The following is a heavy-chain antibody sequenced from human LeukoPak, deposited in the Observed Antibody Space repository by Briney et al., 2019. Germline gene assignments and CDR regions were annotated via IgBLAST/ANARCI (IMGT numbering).Heavy chain of an antibody. V-gene: IGHV3-30*09. Sequence: GGSLRLSCVASGFTFGNFAMHWVRQAPGKGLAWVAVISHDERNKYYADSVKGRFAISRDNSNNIVYLQMNSLTSEDTAMYYCARPSPPGDGYNPPDYWGQGALVTVSS. D-gene: IGHD5-24*01. CDR2: ISHDERNK. CDR3: ARPSPPGDGYNPPDY. CDR1: GFTFGNFA. J-gene: IGHJ4*02.